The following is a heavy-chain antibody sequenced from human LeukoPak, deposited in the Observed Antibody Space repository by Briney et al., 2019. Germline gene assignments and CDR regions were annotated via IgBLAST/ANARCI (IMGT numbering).Heavy chain of an antibody. CDR3: AILYYYDSSDFALYYYFYYMDV. Sequence: SETLSLTCTVSGGYISSYFWSWIRQPPGKGLEWIGYIYDSGSTNYNPSLKSRVTISVDTSKKQFSLKLSSVTAADTAVYYCAILYYYDSSDFALYYYFYYMDVWGKGATVTVSS. D-gene: IGHD3-22*01. CDR1: GGYISSYF. CDR2: IYDSGST. J-gene: IGHJ6*03. V-gene: IGHV4-59*03.